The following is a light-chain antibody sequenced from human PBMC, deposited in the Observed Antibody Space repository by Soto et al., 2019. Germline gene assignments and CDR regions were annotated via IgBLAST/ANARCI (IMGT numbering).Light chain of an antibody. CDR2: EVT. J-gene: IGLJ2*01. CDR3: SPYAGSNTDVV. Sequence: QSALTQPPSASGSPGQSVTISCTGTSSDVGGYDYVSWYQQHPGKAPKLMIYEVTKRASGVPDRFSGSKSGNTASLTVSGLQAEDDADYYCSPYAGSNTDVVFGGGTQLTVL. V-gene: IGLV2-8*01. CDR1: SSDVGGYDY.